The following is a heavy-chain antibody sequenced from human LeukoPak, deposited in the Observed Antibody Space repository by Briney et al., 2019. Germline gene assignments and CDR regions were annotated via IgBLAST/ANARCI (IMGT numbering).Heavy chain of an antibody. J-gene: IGHJ6*03. CDR1: GGIFSSYA. D-gene: IGHD3-22*01. CDR2: IIPIFGTA. CDR3: ARGSDATYYYDSSGFPYYYYYYMDV. V-gene: IGHV1-69*05. Sequence: SVKVSCKASGGIFSSYAISWVRQAPGQGLEWMGGIIPIFGTANYAQKFQGRVTITTDESTSTAYMELSSLRSEDTAVYYCARGSDATYYYDSSGFPYYYYYYMDVWGKGTTVTVSS.